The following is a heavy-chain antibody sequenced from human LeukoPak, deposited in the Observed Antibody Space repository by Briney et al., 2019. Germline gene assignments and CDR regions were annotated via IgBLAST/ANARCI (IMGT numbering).Heavy chain of an antibody. Sequence: GGSLRLSCATSGLTFRTTWVHWVRHAPGKGLMWVSRMNGEGTTIDYADSVKGRFTVSRDYAKNTLFLHMCTLRTEESAPYFCATASNFRFEHWGQGPLVTVPS. J-gene: IGHJ1*01. D-gene: IGHD1-1*01. CDR1: GLTFRTTW. CDR2: MNGEGTTI. CDR3: ATASNFRFEH. V-gene: IGHV3-74*01.